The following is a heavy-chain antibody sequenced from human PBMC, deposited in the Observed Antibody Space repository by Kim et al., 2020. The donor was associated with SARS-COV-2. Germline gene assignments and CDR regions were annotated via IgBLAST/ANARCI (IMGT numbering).Heavy chain of an antibody. Sequence: GGSLRLSCAASGFTFSAYSMNWVRHAPGKGLEWVSHISSSGTIVHYADSVKGRFTISRDSAKNSLYLQMSSLRDEDTAVYYCARGARLIYRRGDTNWFDPWGQGTLVSVSS. CDR1: GFTFSAYS. J-gene: IGHJ5*02. V-gene: IGHV3-48*02. CDR3: ARGARLIYRRGDTNWFDP. D-gene: IGHD3-16*01. CDR2: ISSSGTIV.